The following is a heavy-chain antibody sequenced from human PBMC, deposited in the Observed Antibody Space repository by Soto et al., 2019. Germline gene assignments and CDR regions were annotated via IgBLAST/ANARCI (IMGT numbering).Heavy chain of an antibody. CDR2: IDWDDDK. CDR3: GRQPGHCGSTTCFGYYSVDV. D-gene: IGHD2-2*01. Sequence: SGPTLVNPTQTLTLTCTFSGFSLSTSGMCVSWVRQPPGRALEWLARIDWDDDKYYSTSLKTRLTISKDTSKNQVVLIMTNMDPVDTAVYYCGRQPGHCGSTTCFGYYSVDVWGQGTTVTVSS. V-gene: IGHV2-70*02. CDR1: GFSLSTSGMC. J-gene: IGHJ6*02.